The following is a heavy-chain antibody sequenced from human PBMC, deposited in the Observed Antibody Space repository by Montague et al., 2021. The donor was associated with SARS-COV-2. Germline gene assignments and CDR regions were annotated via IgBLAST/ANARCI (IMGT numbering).Heavy chain of an antibody. D-gene: IGHD5-24*01. Sequence: SETLSLTCRVASGSGSRDYWSWIRQPPGKGLEWIGYIYSSGSTSYNPSLKSRVTISIDTSKNQFSLGLSSVTAADTAVYYCARTGDAYTRYYFDYWGQGTLVTVSS. CDR3: ARTGDAYTRYYFDY. J-gene: IGHJ4*02. CDR2: IYSSGST. CDR1: SGSGSRDY. V-gene: IGHV4-59*02.